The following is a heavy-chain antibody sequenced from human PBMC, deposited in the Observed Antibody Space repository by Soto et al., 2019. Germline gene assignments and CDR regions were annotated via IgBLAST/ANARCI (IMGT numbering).Heavy chain of an antibody. Sequence: GASVKDSCKASGYSFISYYLYWIRQVPGQGLEWMGIINPSGGTTGYAQKFQGRVSMTRDTSTSTVYMELSNLRSEDTAVYYCARVRRSSGYYYGYWGQGTPVTVSS. CDR2: INPSGGTT. CDR3: ARVRRSSGYYYGY. D-gene: IGHD3-22*01. CDR1: GYSFISYY. V-gene: IGHV1-46*01. J-gene: IGHJ4*02.